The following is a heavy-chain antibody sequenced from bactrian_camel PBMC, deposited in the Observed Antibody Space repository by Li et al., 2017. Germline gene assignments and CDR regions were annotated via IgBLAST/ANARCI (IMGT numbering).Heavy chain of an antibody. Sequence: QLVESGGGPVQAGGVLRLTCVASGYRYSPSCMGWFRVSEREGVAAIDNDGTTSYADSVKGRFTISEDNAKNTLYLQMNSLKPEDTAMYYCAAVVACDTVDNWVRSAEPDFGFWGQGTQVTV. V-gene: IGHV3S53*01. D-gene: IGHD1*01. CDR1: GYRYSPSC. CDR2: IDNDGTT. J-gene: IGHJ6*01. CDR3: AAVVACDTVDNWVRSAEPDFGF.